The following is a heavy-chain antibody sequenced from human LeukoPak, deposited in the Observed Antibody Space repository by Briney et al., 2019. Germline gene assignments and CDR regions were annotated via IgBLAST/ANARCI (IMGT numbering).Heavy chain of an antibody. CDR2: INHSGST. CDR3: ARGPGTANSTYDY. CDR1: GGSFSGYY. Sequence: SETLSLTCAVYGGSFSGYYWSWIRQPPGKGLEWIGEINHSGSTNYNPSLKSRVTISVDTSKNQFSLKLSSVTAADTAVCYCARGPGTANSTYDYWGQGTLVTVSS. D-gene: IGHD1-7*01. V-gene: IGHV4-34*01. J-gene: IGHJ4*02.